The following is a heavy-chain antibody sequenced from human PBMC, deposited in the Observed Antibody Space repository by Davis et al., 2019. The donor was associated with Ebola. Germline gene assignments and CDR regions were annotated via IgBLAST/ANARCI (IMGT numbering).Heavy chain of an antibody. J-gene: IGHJ6*02. D-gene: IGHD4-23*01. CDR2: ISGSGGTA. CDR3: ARRTRGAGGNFAYSWGYYGMDV. V-gene: IGHV3-23*01. CDR1: GFTFSSYA. Sequence: PGGSLRLSCAASGFTFSSYAMSWVRQAPGKGLEWVSAISGSGGTAYYADPVKGRFTISRDNSKNTLFLQMNSLRAEDTAVYYCARRTRGAGGNFAYSWGYYGMDVWGQGTTVTVSS.